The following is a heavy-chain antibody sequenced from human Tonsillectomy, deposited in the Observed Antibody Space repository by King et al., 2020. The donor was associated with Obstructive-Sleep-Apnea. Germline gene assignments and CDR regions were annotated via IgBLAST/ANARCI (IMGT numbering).Heavy chain of an antibody. CDR3: ARAVWFGELYAMDV. J-gene: IGHJ6*02. D-gene: IGHD3-10*01. CDR2: IYQSGST. V-gene: IGHV4-30-2*01. CDR1: GGSISSGDYS. Sequence: QLQLQESGSGLVKPSQTLSLTCAVSGGSISSGDYSWSWIRQPAGKGLEWIGYIYQSGSTYYNPSLKSRVTISVDRPKNQFSLKLTSVTAADTALYYCARAVWFGELYAMDVWGQGTTVTVSS.